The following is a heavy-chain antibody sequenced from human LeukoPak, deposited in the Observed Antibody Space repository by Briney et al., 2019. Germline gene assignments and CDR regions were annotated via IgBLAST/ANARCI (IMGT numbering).Heavy chain of an antibody. CDR2: IYTSGST. CDR3: ARESQGYDILAGYRHNWFDP. CDR1: GGSISSYY. V-gene: IGHV4-4*07. D-gene: IGHD3-9*01. J-gene: IGHJ5*02. Sequence: SETLSLTCTVSGGSISSYYWSWIRQPAGKGLEWIGRIYTSGSTNYNPSLKSRVTMSVDTSKNQFSLKLSSVTAAATAVYYCARESQGYDILAGYRHNWFDPWGQGTLVTVSS.